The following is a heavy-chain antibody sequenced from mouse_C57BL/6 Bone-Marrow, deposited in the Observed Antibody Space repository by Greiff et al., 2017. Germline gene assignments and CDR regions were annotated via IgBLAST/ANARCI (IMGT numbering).Heavy chain of an antibody. CDR1: GYTFTSYV. CDR3: ANWDAMDY. D-gene: IGHD4-1*01. J-gene: IGHJ4*01. V-gene: IGHV1-14*01. CDR2: INPYNDGP. Sequence: VQLQQSGPELVKPGASVKMSCKASGYTFTSYVMHWVKQKPGQGLEWIGYINPYNDGPKYNEKFKGKATLTSDKSSRTAYMALSSLTSEDSAVCYCANWDAMDYWGQGTSVTVSS.